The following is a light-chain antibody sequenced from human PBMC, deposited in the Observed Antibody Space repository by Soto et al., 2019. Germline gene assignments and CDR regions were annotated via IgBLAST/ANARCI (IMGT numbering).Light chain of an antibody. CDR3: SSYTSSSTYV. CDR1: SSDVGGYNY. J-gene: IGLJ1*01. Sequence: QSVLTQPASVSGSPGQSITIPCTGTSSDVGGYNYVSWSQQHPGKAPQLMIYEVSNRPSGVSNRFSGSKSGNTASLTISGLQAEDEADYYCSSYTSSSTYVFGTGTKVTV. V-gene: IGLV2-14*01. CDR2: EVS.